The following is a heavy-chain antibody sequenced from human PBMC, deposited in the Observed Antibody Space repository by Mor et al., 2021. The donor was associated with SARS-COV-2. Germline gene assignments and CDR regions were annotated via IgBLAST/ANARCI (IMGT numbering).Heavy chain of an antibody. D-gene: IGHD2-15*01. CDR3: AADIGNGLDVA. Sequence: KTDYAQNFQRRVTVSRDMSTSTVYMSMSSLKSEDTAVYYCAADIGNGLDVAWGQGTLVAVSS. CDR2: KT. V-gene: IGHV1-58*01. J-gene: IGHJ5*02.